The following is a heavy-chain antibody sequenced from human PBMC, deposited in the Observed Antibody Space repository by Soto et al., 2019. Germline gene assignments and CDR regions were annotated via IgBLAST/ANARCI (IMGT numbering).Heavy chain of an antibody. CDR3: ARDEDFWSAKAGSFDY. J-gene: IGHJ4*02. CDR1: GHTFTSYG. CDR2: ISAYNGNT. V-gene: IGHV1-18*01. D-gene: IGHD3-3*01. Sequence: QVQLVQSGAEVKKPGASVKVSCKASGHTFTSYGISWVRQAPGQGLEWMGWISAYNGNTNYAQKLQGRVTMTTDTSTSTAYMELRSLRSDDTAVYYCARDEDFWSAKAGSFDYWGQGTLVTVSS.